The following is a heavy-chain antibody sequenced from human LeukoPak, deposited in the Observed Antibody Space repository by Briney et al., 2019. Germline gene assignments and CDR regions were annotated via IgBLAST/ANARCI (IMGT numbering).Heavy chain of an antibody. CDR1: GGSFSGYY. D-gene: IGHD5-18*01. CDR2: INHSGST. J-gene: IGHJ4*02. CDR3: ARGRYTPMAGIDY. Sequence: PSETLSLTFAVHGGSFSGYYWSWIRQPPGKGLEWIREINHSGSTNYNPSLKSRVTISVDTSKNQFSLKLSSVTAADTAVYYCARGRYTPMAGIDYWGQGTLVTVSS. V-gene: IGHV4-34*01.